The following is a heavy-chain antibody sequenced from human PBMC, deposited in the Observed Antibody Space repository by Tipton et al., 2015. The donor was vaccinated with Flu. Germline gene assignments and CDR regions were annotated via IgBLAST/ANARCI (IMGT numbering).Heavy chain of an antibody. CDR2: IYHSGSP. J-gene: IGHJ4*02. Sequence: TLSLTCTVSGGFITSGGYAWTWIRQPPGKGLEWIGFIYHSGSPYYNMSLRGRVTISVDRSKNQFSLNLKSVTAAETAVYFCARAMSGDYPSIDYWGQGTQGNVSS. V-gene: IGHV4-30-2*01. CDR1: GGFITSGGYA. CDR3: ARAMSGDYPSIDY. D-gene: IGHD4-17*01.